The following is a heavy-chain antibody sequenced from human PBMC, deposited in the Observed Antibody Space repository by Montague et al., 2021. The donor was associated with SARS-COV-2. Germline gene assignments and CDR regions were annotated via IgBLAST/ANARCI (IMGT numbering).Heavy chain of an antibody. CDR2: ISDSGST. Sequence: SETLSLTYTVSGGSISSFYWSWFRQPPGKGLEWIGYISDSGSTNYNPSPTSRVTMSVDTSKNKFSLKVNSVTAADTAVYYCARHYSATLPAVYWGQGTLVTVSS. V-gene: IGHV4-59*08. J-gene: IGHJ4*02. D-gene: IGHD2-15*01. CDR1: GGSISSFY. CDR3: ARHYSATLPAVY.